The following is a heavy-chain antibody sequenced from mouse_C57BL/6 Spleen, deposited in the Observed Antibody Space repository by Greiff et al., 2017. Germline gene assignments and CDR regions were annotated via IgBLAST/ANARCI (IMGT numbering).Heavy chain of an antibody. CDR3: ARSNWDWAMDY. CDR1: GYTFTSYG. D-gene: IGHD4-1*02. Sequence: VKLQESGAELARPGASVKLSCKASGYTFTSYGISWVKQRTGQGLEWIGEIYPRSGNTYYNEKFKGKATLTADKSSSTAYMELRSLTSEDSAVYFCARSNWDWAMDYWGQGTSVTVSS. V-gene: IGHV1-81*01. CDR2: IYPRSGNT. J-gene: IGHJ4*01.